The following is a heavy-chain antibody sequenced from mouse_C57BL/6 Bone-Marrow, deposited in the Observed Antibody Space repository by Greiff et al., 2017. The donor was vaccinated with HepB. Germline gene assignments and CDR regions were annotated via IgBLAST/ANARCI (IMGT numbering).Heavy chain of an antibody. J-gene: IGHJ1*03. Sequence: VQLQQSGPGLVQPSQSLSITCTVSGFSLTSYGLHWVRQSPGKGLEWLGVLWRDGSTDYNAAFMSRLSITKDNSNSQVFFKMNSLQADDTAIYYCAKNDYPDWYFDVWGTGTTVTVSS. CDR2: LWRDGST. CDR3: AKNDYPDWYFDV. D-gene: IGHD2-4*01. V-gene: IGHV2-5*01. CDR1: GFSLTSYG.